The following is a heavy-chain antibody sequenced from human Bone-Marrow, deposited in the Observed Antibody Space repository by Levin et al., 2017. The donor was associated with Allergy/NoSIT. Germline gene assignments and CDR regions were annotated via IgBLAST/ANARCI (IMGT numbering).Heavy chain of an antibody. CDR1: GFSVRTNY. V-gene: IGHV3-53*01. CDR3: AREITGTWAWYFDL. CDR2: LYSGGDT. J-gene: IGHJ2*01. Sequence: LSLTCAASGFSVRTNYMTWVRQTPGKGLESVAVLYSGGDTYYPDSARGRFTISRDNSKNTLDLQMNSLRAEDTAVYYCAREITGTWAWYFDLWGRGTLVTVSS. D-gene: IGHD1-7*01.